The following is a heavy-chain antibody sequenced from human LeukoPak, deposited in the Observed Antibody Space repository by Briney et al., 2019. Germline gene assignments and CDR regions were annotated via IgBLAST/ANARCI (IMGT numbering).Heavy chain of an antibody. V-gene: IGHV1-2*06. D-gene: IGHD3-22*01. J-gene: IGHJ4*02. CDR1: GYTFTGYY. CDR2: INPNSGGT. Sequence: ASVTVSCKASGYTFTGYYMHWVRQAPGQGLEWMGRINPNSGGTNYAQKFQGRVTMTRDPSISTAYMELSRLRSDDTAIYYCARAYYYDSSGYSTSYYFDYWGQGTLVTVSS. CDR3: ARAYYYDSSGYSTSYYFDY.